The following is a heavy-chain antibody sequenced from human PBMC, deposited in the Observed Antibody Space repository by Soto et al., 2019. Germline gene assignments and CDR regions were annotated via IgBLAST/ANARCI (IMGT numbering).Heavy chain of an antibody. V-gene: IGHV3-9*01. CDR2: ISWNSGSI. D-gene: IGHD3-16*01. Sequence: GGSLRLSCAASGFTFSSYAMSWVRQAPGKGLEWVSGISWNSGSIGYADSVKGRFTISRDNAKNSLYLQMNSLRAEDTALYYCAKDRDMITFGALGYWGQGTLVTVSS. CDR3: AKDRDMITFGALGY. CDR1: GFTFSSYA. J-gene: IGHJ4*02.